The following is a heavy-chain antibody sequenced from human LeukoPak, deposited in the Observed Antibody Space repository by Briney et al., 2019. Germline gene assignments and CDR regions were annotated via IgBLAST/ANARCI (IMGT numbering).Heavy chain of an antibody. Sequence: GGSLRLSCAASGFTFSSYAMSWARQAPGKGLEWVSATSGSGGSTYYADSVKGRFTISRDNSKNTLYLQMNSLRAEDTAVYYCAKGPLGYCTGGVCYGINYWGQGTLVTVSS. V-gene: IGHV3-23*01. J-gene: IGHJ4*02. CDR2: TSGSGGST. CDR3: AKGPLGYCTGGVCYGINY. D-gene: IGHD2-8*02. CDR1: GFTFSSYA.